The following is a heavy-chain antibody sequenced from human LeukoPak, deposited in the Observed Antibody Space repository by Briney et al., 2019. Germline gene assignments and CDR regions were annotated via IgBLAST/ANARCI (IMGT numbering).Heavy chain of an antibody. V-gene: IGHV3-7*01. J-gene: IGHJ4*02. CDR3: ARTLAARDTSAYIDY. D-gene: IGHD3-22*01. CDR2: IKEDGSED. CDR1: GLTFSNYW. Sequence: GGSLRLSCAASGLTFSNYWMTWVRQAPGKGLEWVANIKEDGSEDNYVDSVKGRFTISRDNARNSLYLQMNSLRDEDTAVYFCARTLAARDTSAYIDYWGQGTLVTVSS.